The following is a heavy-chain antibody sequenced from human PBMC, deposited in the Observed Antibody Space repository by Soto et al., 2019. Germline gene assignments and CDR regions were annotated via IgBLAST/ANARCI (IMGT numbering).Heavy chain of an antibody. D-gene: IGHD2-8*01. CDR2: IKEDGSEI. CDR1: GFTFSSYW. J-gene: IGHJ6*03. V-gene: IGHV3-7*01. CDR3: ARVEWLYYCMDV. Sequence: GGSLRLSCGASGFTFSSYWMNWVRQAPGRGLEWVASIKEDGSEIYYVDSVKGRFTISRDNAKKSLYLQMNSLRAEDTAVYYCARVEWLYYCMDVWGKGTTVTVSS.